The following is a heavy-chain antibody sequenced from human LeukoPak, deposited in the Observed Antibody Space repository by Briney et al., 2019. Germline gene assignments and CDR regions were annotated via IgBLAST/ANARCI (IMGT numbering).Heavy chain of an antibody. J-gene: IGHJ4*02. CDR2: ISAYNGNT. CDR1: GYTFSNYA. D-gene: IGHD6-6*01. V-gene: IGHV1-18*01. Sequence: ASVKVSCKSSGYTFSNYAIIWVRQAPGQGLEWMGWISAYNGNTNYAPKLQGRVTMTPDTSTSAAYMELRSLRSDDTAVYYCARAWGEDIAARPYYFDYWGQGSLVTVSS. CDR3: ARAWGEDIAARPYYFDY.